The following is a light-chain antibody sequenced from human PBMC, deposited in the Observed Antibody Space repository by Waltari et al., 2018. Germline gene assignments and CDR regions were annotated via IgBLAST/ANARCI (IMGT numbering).Light chain of an antibody. CDR3: CSYAGSSTLV. J-gene: IGLJ2*01. Sequence: QSALTHPASVSASPGQSITISCTGTRSDVGSYNLVSWYQQHPGKAPKLMIYEVSKRPSGVSNRFSGSKSGNTASLTISGLQAEDEADYYCCSYAGSSTLVFGGGTKLTVL. CDR2: EVS. V-gene: IGLV2-23*02. CDR1: RSDVGSYNL.